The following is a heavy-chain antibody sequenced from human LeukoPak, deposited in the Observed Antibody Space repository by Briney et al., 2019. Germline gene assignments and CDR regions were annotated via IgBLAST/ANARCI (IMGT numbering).Heavy chain of an antibody. D-gene: IGHD6-19*01. CDR3: ARLQWQPPDY. Sequence: GGSLRLSCVASGFTFTDYLMSWVRQAPGKGLEWVASIKHNGGEKYYVDSVKGRFTISRDNAKNSLYLEMSSLRVEDTAVYYCARLQWQPPDYWGQGTLVIVSS. J-gene: IGHJ4*02. CDR2: IKHNGGEK. CDR1: GFTFTDYL. V-gene: IGHV3-7*03.